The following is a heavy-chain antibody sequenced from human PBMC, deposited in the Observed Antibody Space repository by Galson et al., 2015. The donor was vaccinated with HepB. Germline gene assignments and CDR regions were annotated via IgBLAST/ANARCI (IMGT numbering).Heavy chain of an antibody. V-gene: IGHV4-59*01. D-gene: IGHD5-12*01. CDR2: IYYSGST. Sequence: ETLSLTCTVSGGSISSYYWSWIRQPPGKGLEWIGYIYYSGSTNYNPSLKSRVTISVDTSKNQFSLKLSSVTAADTAVYYCARYVDIVATIGRWFDPWGQGTLVTVPS. CDR3: ARYVDIVATIGRWFDP. CDR1: GGSISSYY. J-gene: IGHJ5*02.